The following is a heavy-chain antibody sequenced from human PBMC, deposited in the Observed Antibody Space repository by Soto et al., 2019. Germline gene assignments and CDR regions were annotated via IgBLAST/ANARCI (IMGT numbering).Heavy chain of an antibody. V-gene: IGHV4-30-4*01. Sequence: SETLSLTCSVSGGSISSGDYYWSWIRQPPGKGLEWIGNIYYSGTTYYNPSLKSRVTISVDTSKNQFSLKVSSVTAADTAVYSCARALLHLSSHYYYGMDVWGQGTTVTVSS. D-gene: IGHD3-16*02. J-gene: IGHJ6*02. CDR1: GGSISSGDYY. CDR3: ARALLHLSSHYYYGMDV. CDR2: IYYSGTT.